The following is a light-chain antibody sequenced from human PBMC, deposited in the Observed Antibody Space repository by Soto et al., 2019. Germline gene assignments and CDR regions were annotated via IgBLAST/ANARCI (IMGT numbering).Light chain of an antibody. J-gene: IGKJ1*01. Sequence: ELGLTRSPRSVCWSPGGGVTLSCRASQSVDSNYLAWYQKKAGQAPRLLSFGACTRATGIGDRFSGSGSGTDFALPLRPLAPDHFAVYYCLHYGNSAKIFGQGTQ. V-gene: IGKV3-20*01. CDR1: QSVDSNY. CDR3: LHYGNSAKI. CDR2: GAC.